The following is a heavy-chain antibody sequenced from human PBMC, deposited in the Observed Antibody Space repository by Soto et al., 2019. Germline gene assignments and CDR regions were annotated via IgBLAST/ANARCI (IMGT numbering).Heavy chain of an antibody. CDR1: GYTFISYY. D-gene: IGHD2-2*02. CDR2: INPSGGST. Sequence: GASVKVSCKASGYTFISYYMHWVRQAPGQGLEWMGIINPSGGSTSYAQKFQGRVTMIGDTSTSTAYMELSSLRSEDTAVYYCARDHTLQASWYQKLDQSDRAYFDYRGQGTLVTVS. CDR3: ARDHTLQASWYQKLDQSDRAYFDY. V-gene: IGHV1-46*01. J-gene: IGHJ4*02.